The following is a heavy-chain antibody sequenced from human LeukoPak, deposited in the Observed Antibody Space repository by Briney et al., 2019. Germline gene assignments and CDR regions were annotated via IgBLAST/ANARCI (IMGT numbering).Heavy chain of an antibody. Sequence: GGSLRLSCAASGFTFSSYGIHWVRQAPGKGLEWVAVVWYDGSEKYYADSVKGRFTISRDNSKNTLYSQMNSLRAEDTAIYYCARDRGDPDYYFDQWGQGTLVTVSS. J-gene: IGHJ4*02. CDR2: VWYDGSEK. V-gene: IGHV3-33*01. CDR3: ARDRGDPDYYFDQ. CDR1: GFTFSSYG. D-gene: IGHD7-27*01.